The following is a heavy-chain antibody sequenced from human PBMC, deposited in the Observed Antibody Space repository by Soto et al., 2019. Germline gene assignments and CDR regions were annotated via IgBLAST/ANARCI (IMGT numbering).Heavy chain of an antibody. CDR1: GFTFSNYN. J-gene: IGHJ5*02. CDR2: ISSGSGTI. V-gene: IGHV3-48*01. Sequence: PGGSLRLSCAASGFTFSNYNMNWVRQAPGKGLQWVSYISSGSGTIYYADSVRGRFTISRDNAKNSLYLQMNSLRAEDTAVYYCARELSSSSWYRWLDPWGQGTLVTVSS. CDR3: ARELSSSSWYRWLDP. D-gene: IGHD6-13*01.